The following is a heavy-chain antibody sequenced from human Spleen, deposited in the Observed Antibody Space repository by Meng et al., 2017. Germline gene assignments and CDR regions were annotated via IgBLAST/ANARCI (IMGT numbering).Heavy chain of an antibody. CDR1: GGSFSGYY. D-gene: IGHD7-27*01. Sequence: VQLNRVGAGTVKPSADPAPPWRVLGGSFSGYYWGWIRQPPGKGLEWIGEINHSGSTNHNPSLKSRVPISVDTSKNPFSLKLSSVTAAETAVYYCAGPGGELGIHNWFDPWGQGTLVTVSS. CDR2: INHSGST. V-gene: IGHV4-34*01. CDR3: AGPGGELGIHNWFDP. J-gene: IGHJ5*02.